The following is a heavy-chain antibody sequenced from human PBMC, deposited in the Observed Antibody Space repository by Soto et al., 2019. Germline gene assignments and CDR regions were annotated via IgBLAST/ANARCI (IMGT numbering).Heavy chain of an antibody. V-gene: IGHV3-11*01. D-gene: IGHD6-6*01. CDR3: AKGLGFSSSSWFDP. CDR1: GFTFSDYY. J-gene: IGHJ5*02. Sequence: GGSLRLSCAASGFTFSDYYMSWIRQAPGKGLEWVSYISSSGSTIYYADSVQGRFTMSRDNARNLVYLQMNSLRVDDTAVYYCAKGLGFSSSSWFDPWGQGTLVTVSS. CDR2: ISSSGSTI.